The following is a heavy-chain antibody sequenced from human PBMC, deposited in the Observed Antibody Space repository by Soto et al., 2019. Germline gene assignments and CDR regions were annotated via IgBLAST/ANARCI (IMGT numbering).Heavy chain of an antibody. CDR3: ASAAAGIVPYGMDV. J-gene: IGHJ6*02. D-gene: IGHD6-13*01. V-gene: IGHV1-46*03. CDR1: GYTFTSYY. Sequence: QVQLVQSGAEVKKPGASVKVSCKASGYTFTSYYMHWVRQAPGQGLEWMGIINPSGGSTSYAQKFRGRVTXXRXTXXSTVYMELSSLRSEDTAVYYCASAAAGIVPYGMDVWGQGTTVTVSS. CDR2: INPSGGST.